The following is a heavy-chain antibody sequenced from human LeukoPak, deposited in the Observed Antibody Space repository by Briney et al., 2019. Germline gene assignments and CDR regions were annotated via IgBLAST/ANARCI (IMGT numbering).Heavy chain of an antibody. CDR2: ISSSSSYI. CDR1: GFTVSSNY. D-gene: IGHD2-2*01. Sequence: GGSLRLSCAASGFTVSSNYMSWVRQAPGKGLEWVSSISSSSSYIYYADSVKGRFTISRDNSKNTLYLQMNSLRAEDTAVYYCATLGYSSSTSCQSGDYWGQGTLVTVSS. CDR3: ATLGYSSSTSCQSGDY. V-gene: IGHV3-21*04. J-gene: IGHJ4*02.